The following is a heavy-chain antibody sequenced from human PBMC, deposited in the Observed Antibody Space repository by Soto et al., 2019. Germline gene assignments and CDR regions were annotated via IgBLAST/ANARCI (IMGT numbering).Heavy chain of an antibody. CDR3: ARHHLLTTYYDILTGPPDY. D-gene: IGHD3-9*01. V-gene: IGHV5-10-1*01. CDR2: IDPSDSYT. Sequence: GESLKISCKGSGYSFTSYWISWVRQMPGKGLEWMGRIDPSDSYTNYSPSFQGHVTISADKSISTAYLQWSSLKASDTAMYYCARHHLLTTYYDILTGPPDYWGQGPLVTSPQ. J-gene: IGHJ4*02. CDR1: GYSFTSYW.